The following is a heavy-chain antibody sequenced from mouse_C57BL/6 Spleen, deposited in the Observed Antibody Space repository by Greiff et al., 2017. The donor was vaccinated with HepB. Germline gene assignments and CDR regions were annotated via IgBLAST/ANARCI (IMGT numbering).Heavy chain of an antibody. V-gene: IGHV1-5*01. D-gene: IGHD1-1*01. CDR1: GYTFTSYW. CDR2: IYPGNSDT. J-gene: IGHJ2*01. Sequence: VQLQQSGTVLARPGASVKMSCKTSGYTFTSYWMHWVKQRPGQGLEWIGAIYPGNSDTSYNQKFKGKAKLTAVTSASTAYMELSSLTNEDSAVYYCTRGDYGSSHYFDYWGQGTTLTVSS. CDR3: TRGDYGSSHYFDY.